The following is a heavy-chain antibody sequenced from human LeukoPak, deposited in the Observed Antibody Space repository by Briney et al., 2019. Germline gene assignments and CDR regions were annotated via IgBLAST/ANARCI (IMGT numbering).Heavy chain of an antibody. CDR1: GFTFGDYT. CDR3: AKDIGSGGSHKHFDY. Sequence: GGSLRLSCAASGFTFGDYTMHWVRQNPGKGLEWVSLTSWGGGYTEYADSVKGRFIISRDNSKNSLYLQMNSLRSEDTALYYCAKDIGSGGSHKHFDYWGQGTLVTVSS. V-gene: IGHV3-43*01. CDR2: TSWGGGYT. J-gene: IGHJ4*02. D-gene: IGHD2-15*01.